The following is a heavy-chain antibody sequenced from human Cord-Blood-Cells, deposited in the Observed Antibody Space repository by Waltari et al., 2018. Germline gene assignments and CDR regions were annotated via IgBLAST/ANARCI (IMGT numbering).Heavy chain of an antibody. Sequence: QVQLVQSGAEVKKPGASVKVSCQVSGYNLTEFSMHWVRPAPVKGLEWMGGFDPEDGETIYAQKFQGRVTMTEDTSTDTAYMELSSLRSEDTAVYYCATPYSGSYYYYYGMDVWGQGTTVTVSS. CDR3: ATPYSGSYYYYYGMDV. D-gene: IGHD1-26*01. CDR1: GYNLTEFS. J-gene: IGHJ6*02. CDR2: FDPEDGET. V-gene: IGHV1-24*01.